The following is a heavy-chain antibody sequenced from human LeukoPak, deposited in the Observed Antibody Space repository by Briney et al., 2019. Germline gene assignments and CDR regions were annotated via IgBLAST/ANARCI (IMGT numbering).Heavy chain of an antibody. Sequence: AETLSLTCTVSGDSLNRYYWTWLRQPPGKGLEWIGYVHKSGRTNYNPSRKSRVTIPEDMCKSQFLLNLNSVTAADTAVYYCAGDTDSWHRSDHWGQGTLVTVSS. CDR2: VHKSGRT. D-gene: IGHD4-11*01. CDR1: GDSLNRYY. J-gene: IGHJ5*02. CDR3: AGDTDSWHRSDH. V-gene: IGHV4-59*01.